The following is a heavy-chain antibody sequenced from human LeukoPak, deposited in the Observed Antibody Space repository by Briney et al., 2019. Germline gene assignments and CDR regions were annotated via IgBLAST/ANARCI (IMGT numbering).Heavy chain of an antibody. J-gene: IGHJ1*01. D-gene: IGHD3-22*01. V-gene: IGHV3-74*01. CDR1: GLTFSTYW. CDR2: IKSDGST. CDR3: ARAPSEIGGYYPEYFRH. Sequence: GGSLRLSCAASGLTFSTYWMHWVRQAPGKGLVWVSRIKSDGSTNYADSVKGRFTISRDNAKNTVSLQMNSLRPEDTGVYYCARAPSEIGGYYPEYFRHWGQGTLVTVSS.